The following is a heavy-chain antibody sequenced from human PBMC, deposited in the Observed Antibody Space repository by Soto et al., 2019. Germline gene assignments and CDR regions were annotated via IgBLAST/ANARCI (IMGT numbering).Heavy chain of an antibody. V-gene: IGHV3-33*01. CDR3: ERGRDYYDSSGYYYY. CDR1: GFTFSSYG. Sequence: QVQLVESGGGVVQPGRSLRLSCAASGFTFSSYGMHWVRQAPGTGLGWVAVIWYEGSNKYYADSVERLFTISRDNSKNALYLKKNSLRAEHTAVYYCERGRDYYDSSGYYYYWGQGTLVTVSS. CDR2: IWYEGSNK. D-gene: IGHD3-22*01. J-gene: IGHJ4*02.